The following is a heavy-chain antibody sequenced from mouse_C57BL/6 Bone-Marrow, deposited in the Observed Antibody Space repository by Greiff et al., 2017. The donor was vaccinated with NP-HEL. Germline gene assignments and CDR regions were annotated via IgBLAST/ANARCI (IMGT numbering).Heavy chain of an antibody. CDR2: INPNNGGT. Sequence: EVMLVESGPELVKPGASVKIPCKASGYTFTDYNMDWVKQSHGKSLEWIGDINPNNGGTIYNQKFKGKATLTVDKSSSTAYMELRSLTSEDTAVYYCAREGVTTVALDYWGQGTTLTVSS. CDR1: GYTFTDYN. D-gene: IGHD1-1*01. V-gene: IGHV1-18*01. J-gene: IGHJ2*01. CDR3: AREGVTTVALDY.